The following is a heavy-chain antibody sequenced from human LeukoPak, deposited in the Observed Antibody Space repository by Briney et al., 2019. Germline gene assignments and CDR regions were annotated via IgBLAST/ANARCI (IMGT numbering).Heavy chain of an antibody. CDR1: GFSFSSYA. CDR3: GKDRGTSGYSDVEY. CDR2: ISGSGDNT. D-gene: IGHD3-22*01. V-gene: IGHV3-23*01. J-gene: IGHJ4*02. Sequence: PGGSLRLSCAASGFSFSSYAMTWVRQAPGKGLECVSLISGSGDNTYYAGSVRGRFTISRDNSKNMLYLQMNSLRADDTAVCYCGKDRGTSGYSDVEYWGQGTLVTVSS.